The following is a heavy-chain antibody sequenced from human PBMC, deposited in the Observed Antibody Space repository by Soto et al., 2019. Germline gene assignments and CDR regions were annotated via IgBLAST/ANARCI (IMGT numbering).Heavy chain of an antibody. CDR1: GGSVSSYY. CDR3: ARGGRFGELPSYYYYGMDV. Sequence: SETLSLTCTVSGGSVSSYYWSWIRQPPGKGLEWIGYMYNGGSTNYNPSLKSRVTISVDTSKNQFYLKMNTLSAADTAVYYCARGGRFGELPSYYYYGMDVWGQGTTVTVSS. CDR2: MYNGGST. D-gene: IGHD3-10*01. J-gene: IGHJ6*02. V-gene: IGHV4-59*02.